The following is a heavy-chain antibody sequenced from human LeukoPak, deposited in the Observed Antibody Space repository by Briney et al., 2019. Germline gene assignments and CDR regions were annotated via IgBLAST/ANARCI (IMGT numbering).Heavy chain of an antibody. CDR3: ARAMSDTAMARGYFDY. V-gene: IGHV3-21*01. CDR1: GFTFSNFD. Sequence: GGSLRLSCAASGFTFSNFDMNWVRQAPGKGLEWVSSISSSSTYIYYADSVKGRFTISRDSAKNSLYLQMNSLRAEDTAVYYCARAMSDTAMARGYFDYWGQGTLVTVSP. J-gene: IGHJ4*02. D-gene: IGHD5-18*01. CDR2: ISSSSTYI.